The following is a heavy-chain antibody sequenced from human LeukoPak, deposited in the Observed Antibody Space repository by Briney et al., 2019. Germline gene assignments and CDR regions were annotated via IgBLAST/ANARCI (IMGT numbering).Heavy chain of an antibody. CDR2: MNPNSGNT. V-gene: IGHV1-8*01. D-gene: IGHD5-12*01. Sequence: ASVKVSCKASGYTFTSYDINWVRQATGQGLEWMGWMNPNSGNTGYAQKFQGRVTITRNTSISTAYMELSSLRSEDTAVYYCARGVFRGEWLRSKLSCYFDYWGQGTLVTVSS. CDR3: ARGVFRGEWLRSKLSCYFDY. J-gene: IGHJ4*02. CDR1: GYTFTSYD.